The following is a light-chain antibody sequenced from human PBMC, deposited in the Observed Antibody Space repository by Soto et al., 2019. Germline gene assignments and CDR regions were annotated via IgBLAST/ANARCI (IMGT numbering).Light chain of an antibody. V-gene: IGKV3-20*01. CDR3: QQYGSSIT. J-gene: IGKJ5*01. CDR1: QSVSNNY. Sequence: LSLSAGTVSLSQGERATLSCRASQSVSNNYLAWYQQKPGQAPRLLIYGTSSRATGIPDRFSGSGSGTDFTLTISRLEPDDFAVFYCQQYGSSITFGQGTRPEI. CDR2: GTS.